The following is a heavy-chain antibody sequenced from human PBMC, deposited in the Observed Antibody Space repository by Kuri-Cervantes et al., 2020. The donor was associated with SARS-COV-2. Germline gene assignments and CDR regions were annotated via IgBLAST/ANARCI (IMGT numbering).Heavy chain of an antibody. CDR1: GFTFSSYA. Sequence: GGSLRLSCAASGFTFSSYAMSWVRQAPGKGLEWVSAISGSGGSTYYADSVKGRFTISRDNSKNTLYLQMNSLRSEDTAVYYCARVGYDFWSGPNWFDPWGQGTLVTVSS. D-gene: IGHD3-3*01. V-gene: IGHV3-23*01. J-gene: IGHJ5*02. CDR3: ARVGYDFWSGPNWFDP. CDR2: ISGSGGST.